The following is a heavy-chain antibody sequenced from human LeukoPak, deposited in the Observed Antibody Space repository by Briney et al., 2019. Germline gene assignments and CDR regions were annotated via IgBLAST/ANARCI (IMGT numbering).Heavy chain of an antibody. CDR1: GFTFSSYG. CDR2: IRYDGSNK. J-gene: IGHJ4*02. CDR3: AKGPYDSSGYYFDY. D-gene: IGHD3-22*01. V-gene: IGHV3-30*02. Sequence: GGSLRLSCAASGFTFSSYGMHWVRQAPGKGLEWVAFIRYDGSNKYYADSVKGRFTISRDNSKNTLYLQMNSLRAEDTAVYYCAKGPYDSSGYYFDYWGQRTLVTVSS.